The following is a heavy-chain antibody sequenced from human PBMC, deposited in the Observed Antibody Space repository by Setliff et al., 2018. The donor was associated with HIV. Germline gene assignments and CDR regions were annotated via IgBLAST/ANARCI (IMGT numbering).Heavy chain of an antibody. CDR2: VYARGNT. V-gene: IGHV4-61*09. CDR3: ARDRYGDYAYFDY. J-gene: IGHJ4*02. CDR1: GGSISSDTFY. Sequence: SETLSLTCTVSGGSISSDTFYWSWIRQPAGKGLEWIGHVYARGNTNYNPSLKSRVTISVDTSKSQFSLKPSSVTAADTAVYYCARDRYGDYAYFDYWGQGTLVTV. D-gene: IGHD4-17*01.